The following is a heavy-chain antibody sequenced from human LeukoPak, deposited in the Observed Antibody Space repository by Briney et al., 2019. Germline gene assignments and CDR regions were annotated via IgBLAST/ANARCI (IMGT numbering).Heavy chain of an antibody. CDR2: ISGSGGST. V-gene: IGHV3-23*01. Sequence: GGSLRLSCAASGFTFSSYAMSWVRQAPGKGLEWVSAISGSGGSTYYADSVKGRFTISRDNSKNTLYLQMNSLRAEDTAVYYCAKGAAYYYDSSGYGAYFDYWGQGTLVTVSS. CDR1: GFTFSSYA. D-gene: IGHD3-22*01. J-gene: IGHJ4*02. CDR3: AKGAAYYYDSSGYGAYFDY.